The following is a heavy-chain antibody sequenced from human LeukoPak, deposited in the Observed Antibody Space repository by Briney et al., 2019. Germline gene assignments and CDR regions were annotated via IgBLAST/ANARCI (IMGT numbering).Heavy chain of an antibody. Sequence: SETLSLTCTVSSYSISSGYYWGWIRQPPGKGLEWIGSIYHSGSTYYNPSLKRRVTISVDTSKNQFSLKLSSVTAADTAVYYCARGGFTYGNDYWGQGTLVTVSS. CDR1: SYSISSGYY. D-gene: IGHD3-10*01. V-gene: IGHV4-38-2*02. CDR2: IYHSGST. CDR3: ARGGFTYGNDY. J-gene: IGHJ4*02.